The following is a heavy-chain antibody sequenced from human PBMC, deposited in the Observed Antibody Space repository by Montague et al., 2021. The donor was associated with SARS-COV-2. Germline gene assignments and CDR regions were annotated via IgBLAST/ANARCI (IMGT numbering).Heavy chain of an antibody. D-gene: IGHD3-3*01. V-gene: IGHV2-5*02. CDR3: AHRRAIYDFWCGYNTGQKYNAFNWLDP. Sequence: PALVTPTPTLTLTCTFSGFSLSTTGVGVGWIRQPPGKALEWLALIYWDDDKRYSPSLKTRLAISTDTSKNQVVLTMTSMDPVDTGTYYCAHRRAIYDFWCGYNTGQKYNAFNWLDPWGQGTLVTVSS. CDR1: GFSLSTTGVG. CDR2: IYWDDDK. J-gene: IGHJ5*02.